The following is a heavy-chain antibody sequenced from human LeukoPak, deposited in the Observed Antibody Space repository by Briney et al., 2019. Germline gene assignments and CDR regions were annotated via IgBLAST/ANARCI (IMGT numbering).Heavy chain of an antibody. J-gene: IGHJ5*02. D-gene: IGHD3-10*01. V-gene: IGHV3-30*18. CDR1: GLTLSPYV. Sequence: PGMSLRLSCAASGLTLSPYVMHWVRQAPGKGLEGVAVISYEGGTQHYADSVKGRFIISRDNPRNTLYLQMNILRTEDTAVYYCAKEGTPQVSTWYDPWGQGNQVIVSS. CDR2: ISYEGGTQ. CDR3: AKEGTPQVSTWYDP.